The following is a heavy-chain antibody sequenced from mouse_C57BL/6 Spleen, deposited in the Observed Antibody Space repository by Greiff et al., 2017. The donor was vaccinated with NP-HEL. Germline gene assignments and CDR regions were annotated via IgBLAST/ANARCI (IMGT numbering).Heavy chain of an antibody. D-gene: IGHD1-1*01. Sequence: VQLQQSGAELVRPGASVTLSCKASGYTFTDYEMHWVKQTPVHGLEWIGAIDPETGGTAYNQKFKGKGILTADKSSSTAYMELRSLTSEDSAVYFCTRYYGSSFFAYWGQGTLVTVSA. J-gene: IGHJ3*01. CDR1: GYTFTDYE. V-gene: IGHV1-15*01. CDR2: IDPETGGT. CDR3: TRYYGSSFFAY.